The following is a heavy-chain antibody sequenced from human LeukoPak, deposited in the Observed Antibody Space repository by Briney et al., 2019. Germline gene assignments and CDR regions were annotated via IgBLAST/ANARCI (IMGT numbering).Heavy chain of an antibody. D-gene: IGHD1-7*01. V-gene: IGHV3-23*01. CDR3: AYEGRGDWNYGNEYFDY. CDR1: GFTFSSYA. Sequence: GGSLRLSCAASGFTFSSYAMSWVRQAPGKGLEWVSAISGSGGSTYYADSVKGRFTISRDNSKNTLYLQMNSLRAEDTAVYYCAYEGRGDWNYGNEYFDYWGQGTLVTVSS. CDR2: ISGSGGST. J-gene: IGHJ4*02.